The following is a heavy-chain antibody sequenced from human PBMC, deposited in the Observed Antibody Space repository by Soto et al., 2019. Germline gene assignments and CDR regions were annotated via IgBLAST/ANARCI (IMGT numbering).Heavy chain of an antibody. Sequence: QVQLVQSGAEVKKPGSSVRVSCKASGTIFSSYTISWVRQAPGQGLEWMGRIIPILGETNSAQKFQGRVTLTADKSTNTAYMQLNSLRLEDTAVYYCARGLGGSMDCSGQVTTGTAAS. J-gene: IGHJ6*02. CDR2: IIPILGET. D-gene: IGHD3-16*01. CDR3: ARGLGGSMDC. V-gene: IGHV1-69*02. CDR1: GTIFSSYT.